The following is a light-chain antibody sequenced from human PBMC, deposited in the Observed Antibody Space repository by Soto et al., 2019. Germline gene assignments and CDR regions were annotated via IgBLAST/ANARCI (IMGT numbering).Light chain of an antibody. CDR2: SAS. J-gene: IGKJ2*01. CDR3: QQSYSTPPT. Sequence: DIQMTQSPSSLSASVGDRVTITCRASQSISSYLNWYQQKPGKAPKLLVYSASTLQSGVPSRFRGSGLGTDFTLTISSLQPADFAIYYCQQSYSTPPTFGQGTKLDIK. CDR1: QSISSY. V-gene: IGKV1-39*01.